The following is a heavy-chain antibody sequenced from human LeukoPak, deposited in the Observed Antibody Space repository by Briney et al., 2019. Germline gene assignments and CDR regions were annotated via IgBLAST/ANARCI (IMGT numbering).Heavy chain of an antibody. CDR1: GGSISSYY. D-gene: IGHD3-22*01. V-gene: IGHV4-59*08. CDR2: IYYSGST. CDR3: ARSPHPNYDSSGYSLNY. Sequence: SETLSLTCTVSGGSISSYYWSWVRQPPGKGLEWIGYIYYSGSTNYNPSLKSRVTISVDPSKNQFSLKLSSVTAADTAVYYCARSPHPNYDSSGYSLNYWGQGTLVTVSS. J-gene: IGHJ4*02.